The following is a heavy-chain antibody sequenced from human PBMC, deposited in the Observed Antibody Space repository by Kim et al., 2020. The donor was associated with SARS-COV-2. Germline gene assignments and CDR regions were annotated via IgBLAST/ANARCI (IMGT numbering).Heavy chain of an antibody. V-gene: IGHV4-34*01. CDR2: INHSGST. J-gene: IGHJ2*01. CDR3: ARGLRIAAAGTGYFDL. D-gene: IGHD6-13*01. CDR1: GGSFSGYY. Sequence: SETLSLTCAVYGGSFSGYYWSWIRQPPGKGLEWIGEINHSGSTNYNPSLKSRVTISVDTSKNQFSLKLSSVTAADTAVYYCARGLRIAAAGTGYFDLWGRGTLVTVSS.